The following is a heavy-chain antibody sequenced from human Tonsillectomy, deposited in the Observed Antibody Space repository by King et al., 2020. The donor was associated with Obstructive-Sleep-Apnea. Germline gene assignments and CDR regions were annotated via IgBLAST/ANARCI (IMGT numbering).Heavy chain of an antibody. J-gene: IGHJ4*02. V-gene: IGHV1-18*01. CDR2: ISTYNGDT. D-gene: IGHD3-10*01. CDR1: GYTFSSYG. CDR3: ARDVSGLGFGY. Sequence: VQLVESGAEVKKPGASVTVSCKASGYTFSSYGISWVRQAPGQGLEWMGWISTYNGDTKYPQNLQGRVTMTTDTSTNTAYMELRGLKSDDTAVYYCARDVSGLGFGYWGQGTLVTVSS.